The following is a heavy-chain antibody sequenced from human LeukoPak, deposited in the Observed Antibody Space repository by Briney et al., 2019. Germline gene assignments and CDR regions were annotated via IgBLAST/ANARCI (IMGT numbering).Heavy chain of an antibody. CDR2: INPNSGIT. J-gene: IGHJ4*02. CDR1: GYTFSDYY. D-gene: IGHD3-22*01. Sequence: ASVKVSCKASGYTFSDYYMHWVRQAPGQGLEWMGWINPNSGITNYARKFQGRVTMTRDTSISTDYMELSRVTSDDTAVYYCARQYDTVFAYWGQGTLVTVSS. CDR3: ARQYDTVFAY. V-gene: IGHV1-2*02.